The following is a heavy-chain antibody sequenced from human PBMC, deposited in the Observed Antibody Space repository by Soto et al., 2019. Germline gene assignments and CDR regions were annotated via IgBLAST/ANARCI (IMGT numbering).Heavy chain of an antibody. CDR1: GGTFSSYI. V-gene: IGHV1-69*02. D-gene: IGHD6-19*01. CDR2: IIPILGMA. J-gene: IGHJ6*01. CDR3: ARMGIAVAGSVYGMDV. Sequence: QVQLVQSGAEVKKPGSSVKVSCKASGGTFSSYIISWVRQAPGQGLEWMGRIIPILGMANYAQKFQGRVTITADKSTSTAYMEQSSQRSEDTAVYYCARMGIAVAGSVYGMDVW.